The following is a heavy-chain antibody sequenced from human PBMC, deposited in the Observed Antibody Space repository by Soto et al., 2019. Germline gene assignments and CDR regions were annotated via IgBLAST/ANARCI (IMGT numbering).Heavy chain of an antibody. CDR3: EREVGYGDFSADLLD. Sequence: VQLMQSGAEVKKPGSSVKVSCKASGGTFSSHSINWVRQAPGQGLEWMGGIITLFGTSNYAQNFQGRVTITADQSTSTAYMELNSLTSDDTAAYYCEREVGYGDFSADLLDWGQGTLVTVSS. D-gene: IGHD2-21*02. V-gene: IGHV1-69*01. J-gene: IGHJ4*02. CDR1: GGTFSSHS. CDR2: IITLFGTS.